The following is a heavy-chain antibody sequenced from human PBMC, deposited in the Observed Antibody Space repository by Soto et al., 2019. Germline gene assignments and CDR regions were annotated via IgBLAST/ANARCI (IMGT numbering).Heavy chain of an antibody. CDR1: GYSFTSYW. CDR3: ARTSAAGKYYYGMDV. D-gene: IGHD6-13*01. Sequence: PGESLKISCKGSGYSFTSYWIGWVRQMPGKDLEWMGIIYPGDSDTRYSPSFQGQVTISADKSISTAYLQWSSLKASDTAMYYCARTSAAGKYYYGMDVWGQGTTVTV. CDR2: IYPGDSDT. J-gene: IGHJ6*02. V-gene: IGHV5-51*01.